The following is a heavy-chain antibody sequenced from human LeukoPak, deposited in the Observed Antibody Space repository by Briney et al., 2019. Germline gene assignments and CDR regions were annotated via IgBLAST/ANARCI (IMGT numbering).Heavy chain of an antibody. CDR1: GYTFTSYG. CDR2: ISSYNGNT. CDR3: TRVGLLVFDY. D-gene: IGHD2-21*02. J-gene: IGHJ4*02. V-gene: IGHV1-18*01. Sequence: ASVKVSCKASGYTFTSYGFSWVRQAPGQGLEWMGWISSYNGNTSYARKLQGRVTMTTDTSTSTAYMELRSLRSDDTAVYYCTRVGLLVFDYWGQGTLVTVSS.